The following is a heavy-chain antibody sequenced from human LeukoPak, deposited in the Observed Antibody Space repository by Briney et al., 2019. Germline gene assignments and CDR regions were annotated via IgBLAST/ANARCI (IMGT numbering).Heavy chain of an antibody. CDR2: ISYDGSNK. CDR1: GFTFSSYA. D-gene: IGHD3-10*01. J-gene: IGHJ4*02. CDR3: TSLFH. V-gene: IGHV3-30-3*01. Sequence: AGGSLRLSCAASGFTFSSYAMHWVRQAPGKGLEWVAVISYDGSNKYYADSVKGRFTISRDNSKNTLYLQMNSLRAEDTAVYYCTSLFHWGQGTLVTVSS.